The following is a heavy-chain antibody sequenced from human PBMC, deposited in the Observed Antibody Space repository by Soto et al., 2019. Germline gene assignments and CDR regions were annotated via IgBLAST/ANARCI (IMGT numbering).Heavy chain of an antibody. V-gene: IGHV4-31*03. CDR3: ARGSYYDSSGYYGP. D-gene: IGHD3-22*01. CDR1: GGSVSSVSYY. Sequence: SETLSLTCSVSGGSVSSVSYYWSWIRQPPGKGLEWIGYIYYSGSTYYNPSLKSRVTISVDTSKNQFSLKLSSVTAADTAVYYCARGSYYDSSGYYGPWGQGTLVTVSS. CDR2: IYYSGST. J-gene: IGHJ5*02.